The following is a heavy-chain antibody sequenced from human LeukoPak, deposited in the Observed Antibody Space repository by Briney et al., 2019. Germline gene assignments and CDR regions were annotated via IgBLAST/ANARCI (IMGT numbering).Heavy chain of an antibody. CDR3: TAPDYDILTGYSDDAFDI. D-gene: IGHD3-9*01. CDR2: IKSKTDGGTT. Sequence: GGSLRLSCAASGFTFSSYEMNWVRQAPGKGLEWVGRIKSKTDGGTTDYAAPVKGRFTISRDDSKNTLYLQMNSLKTEDTAVYYCTAPDYDILTGYSDDAFDIWGQGTMVTVSS. CDR1: GFTFSSYE. V-gene: IGHV3-15*01. J-gene: IGHJ3*02.